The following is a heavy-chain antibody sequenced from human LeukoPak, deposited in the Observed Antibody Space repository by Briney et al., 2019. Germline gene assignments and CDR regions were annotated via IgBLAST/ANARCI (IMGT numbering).Heavy chain of an antibody. CDR1: GGSFSGYY. CDR2: INHSGST. Sequence: SETLSLTCAVYGGSFSGYYWSWIRQPPGKGLEWIGEINHSGSTNYNPSLKSRVTISVDTSKNQFSLKLSSVTAADTAVYYCARGLPFYYYGSGFQYYSDYWGQGTLVTVSS. CDR3: ARGLPFYYYGSGFQYYSDY. J-gene: IGHJ4*02. V-gene: IGHV4-34*01. D-gene: IGHD3-10*01.